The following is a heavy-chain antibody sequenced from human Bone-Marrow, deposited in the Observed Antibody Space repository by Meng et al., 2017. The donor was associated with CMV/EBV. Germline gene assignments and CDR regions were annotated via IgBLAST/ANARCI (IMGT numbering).Heavy chain of an antibody. J-gene: IGHJ5*02. CDR3: ARGTNDFWSCYWGP. D-gene: IGHD3-3*01. CDR2: ISSSSSTI. CDR1: GFTFSSYS. V-gene: IGHV3-48*04. Sequence: GGSLRLSCAASGFTFSSYSMNWVRQAPGKGLEWVSYISSSSSTIYYADSVKGRFTISRDNAKNTLYLQMNSLRAEDTAVYYCARGTNDFWSCYWGPWGQGTLVTVSS.